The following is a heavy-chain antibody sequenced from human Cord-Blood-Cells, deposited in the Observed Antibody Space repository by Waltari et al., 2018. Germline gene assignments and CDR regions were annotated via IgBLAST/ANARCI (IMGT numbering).Heavy chain of an antibody. CDR1: GGTFSRYA. D-gene: IGHD4-4*01. J-gene: IGHJ2*01. CDR3: ARDYSNYWYFDL. CDR2: IIPILGIA. Sequence: QVQLVQSGAAVKKPGSSVKFSCKASGGTFSRYAISWVRQAPGQGLEWMGRIIPILGIANYAQKFQGRVTITADKSTSTAYMELSSLRSEDTAVYYCARDYSNYWYFDLWGRGTLVTVSS. V-gene: IGHV1-69*09.